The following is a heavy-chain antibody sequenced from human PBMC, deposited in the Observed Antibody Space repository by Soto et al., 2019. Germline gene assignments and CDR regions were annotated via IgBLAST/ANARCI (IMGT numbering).Heavy chain of an antibody. V-gene: IGHV4-39*01. Sequence: QLQLQESGPGLVKPSETLSLTCTVSGGSISSRGYYRGWIRQPPGKGLERIGTIYYSGSTYYNPSLKSRVTISVDTSKNQFSLKLSSVTAADTAVYYCATSNWFDPWGQGTLVTVSS. J-gene: IGHJ5*02. CDR1: GGSISSRGYY. CDR2: IYYSGST. CDR3: ATSNWFDP.